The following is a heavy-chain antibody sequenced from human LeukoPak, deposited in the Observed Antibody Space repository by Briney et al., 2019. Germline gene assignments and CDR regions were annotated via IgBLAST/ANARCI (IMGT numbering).Heavy chain of an antibody. CDR1: GGTFSSYA. CDR3: AMLPFGSDGY. V-gene: IGHV1-69*05. D-gene: IGHD3-10*01. Sequence: RASVKVSCKASGGTFSSYAISWVRQAPGQGLEWMGGIIPIFGTANYAQKFQGRVTITTDESTSTAYMELSSLRSEDTAVYYCAMLPFGSDGYWGQGTLVTVSS. CDR2: IIPIFGTA. J-gene: IGHJ4*02.